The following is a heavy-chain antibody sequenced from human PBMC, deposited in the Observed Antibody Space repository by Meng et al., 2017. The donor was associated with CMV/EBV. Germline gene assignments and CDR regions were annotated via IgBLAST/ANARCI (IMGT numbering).Heavy chain of an antibody. Sequence: SLKISCAASGFTFDDYAMHWVRPAPGKGLEWVSGISWNSGSIGYADSVKGRFTISRDNAKNSLYLQMNSLRAEDTALYYCAKDSVPNYDFWSGYIIGAFDIWGQGTMVTVSS. V-gene: IGHV3-9*01. CDR3: AKDSVPNYDFWSGYIIGAFDI. D-gene: IGHD3-3*01. J-gene: IGHJ3*02. CDR1: GFTFDDYA. CDR2: ISWNSGSI.